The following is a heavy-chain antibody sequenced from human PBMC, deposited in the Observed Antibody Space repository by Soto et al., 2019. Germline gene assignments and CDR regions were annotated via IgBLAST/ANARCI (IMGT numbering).Heavy chain of an antibody. CDR3: VRGIPYQYSSNWLYWYFDL. J-gene: IGHJ2*01. CDR2: IWNDGTKE. Sequence: VQLVESGGGVVQPGRSLRLSCAASGFVYSTYAMHWVRLSPGKGLEWVALIWNDGTKEYYVDSVKGRFPISRDNSQNTLNLQMDRLRAEDTAVYFCVRGIPYQYSSNWLYWYFDLWGRGTQVTVSS. D-gene: IGHD6-13*01. V-gene: IGHV3-33*01. CDR1: GFVYSTYA.